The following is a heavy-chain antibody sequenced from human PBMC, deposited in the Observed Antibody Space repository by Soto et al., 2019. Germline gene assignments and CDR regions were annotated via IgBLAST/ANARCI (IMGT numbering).Heavy chain of an antibody. CDR2: INAGNGNT. D-gene: IGHD4-17*01. J-gene: IGHJ6*02. V-gene: IGHV1-3*01. CDR3: ARWPTVTTTRPYYYYYGMDV. CDR1: GGTFSSYA. Sequence: ASVKVSCKASGGTFSSYAISWVRQAPGQGLERMGWINAGNGNTKYSQKFQGRVTITRDTSASTAYMELSSLRSEDTAVYYSARWPTVTTTRPYYYYYGMDVWGQGTTVTVSS.